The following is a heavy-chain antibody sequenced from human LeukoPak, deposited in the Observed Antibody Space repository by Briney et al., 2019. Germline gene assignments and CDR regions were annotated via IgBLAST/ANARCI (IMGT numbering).Heavy chain of an antibody. CDR3: ARYSLGYCSSTSCYAFDY. V-gene: IGHV4-34*01. J-gene: IGHJ4*02. CDR1: GGSFSGYY. D-gene: IGHD2-2*01. Sequence: PSETLSLTCAVYGGSFSGYYWSWIRQPPGKGLEWIGEINHSGSTNYNPSLKSRVTVSVDTSKNQFSLKLSSVTAADTAVYYCARYSLGYCSSTSCYAFDYWGQGTLVTVSS. CDR2: INHSGST.